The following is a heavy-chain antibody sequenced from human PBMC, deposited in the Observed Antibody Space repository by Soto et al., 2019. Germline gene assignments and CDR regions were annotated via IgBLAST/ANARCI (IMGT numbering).Heavy chain of an antibody. D-gene: IGHD1-1*01. CDR3: ARGPRPSSAGTGAY. CDR2: IDPDGTTT. Sequence: GGSLRLSCALSGFDSSYYWIQWFRQSPGKGLEWVSRIDPDGTTTNYADSVKGRFSVSRDNAKKTIYLQMNSLTADDTALYYCARGPRPSSAGTGAYWGQGTPVPV. J-gene: IGHJ1*01. CDR1: GFDSSYYW. V-gene: IGHV3-74*01.